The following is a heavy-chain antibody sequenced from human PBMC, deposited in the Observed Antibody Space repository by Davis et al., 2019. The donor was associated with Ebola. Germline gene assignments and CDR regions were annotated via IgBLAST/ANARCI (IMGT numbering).Heavy chain of an antibody. CDR2: IKQDGSEK. J-gene: IGHJ4*02. Sequence: GESLKISCAASGFTFSSYWMSWVRQAPGKGLEWVANIKQDGSEKYYVDSVKGRFTISRDNAKNSLYLQMNSLRAEDTAVYYCARHFGIAARLGGDYWGQGTLVTVSS. V-gene: IGHV3-7*01. D-gene: IGHD6-6*01. CDR1: GFTFSSYW. CDR3: ARHFGIAARLGGDY.